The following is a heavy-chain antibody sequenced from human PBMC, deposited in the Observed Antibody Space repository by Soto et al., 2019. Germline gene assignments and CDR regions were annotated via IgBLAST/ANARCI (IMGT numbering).Heavy chain of an antibody. CDR2: MNPNSGNT. Sequence: GXSXKVSCKASGYTXSSYDSDWVRQATGQGPEWMGWMNPNSGNTGYAQKFQGRVTMTRNTSISTAYMELSSLRSEDTAVYYCERGRGKQQLVPYYYGMDVWGQGTTGTVSS. D-gene: IGHD6-13*01. CDR1: GYTXSSYD. V-gene: IGHV1-8*01. CDR3: ERGRGKQQLVPYYYGMDV. J-gene: IGHJ6*02.